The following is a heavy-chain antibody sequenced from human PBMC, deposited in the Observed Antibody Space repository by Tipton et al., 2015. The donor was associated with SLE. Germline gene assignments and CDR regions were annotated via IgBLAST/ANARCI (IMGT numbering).Heavy chain of an antibody. Sequence: TLSLTCTVSGGSIGSHYWSWIRQPPGKGLEWIGYIYYSGSTNYNPSLKSRVTISVDTSKNQFSLKLSSVTAADTAVYYCARERMGSDSWGQGTLVTVSS. J-gene: IGHJ4*02. CDR3: ARERMGSDS. CDR1: GGSIGSHY. V-gene: IGHV4-59*11. CDR2: IYYSGST. D-gene: IGHD3-10*01.